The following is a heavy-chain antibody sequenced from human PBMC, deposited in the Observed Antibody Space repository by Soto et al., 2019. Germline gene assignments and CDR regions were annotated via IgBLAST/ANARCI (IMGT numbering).Heavy chain of an antibody. J-gene: IGHJ3*02. D-gene: IGHD5-12*01. CDR3: ARGTKRWLQSDAFDI. CDR2: INSDGSSK. CDR1: GYTVRSYW. V-gene: IGHV3-74*01. Sequence: PWCSLELGSAAYGYTVRSYWLHWGRQPPGKGLVWVSRINSDGSSKSYSDSVKGRFTIYRDNANNTLYLQMNSLSAEDTAVYYCARGTKRWLQSDAFDIWRQGTMVTVSS.